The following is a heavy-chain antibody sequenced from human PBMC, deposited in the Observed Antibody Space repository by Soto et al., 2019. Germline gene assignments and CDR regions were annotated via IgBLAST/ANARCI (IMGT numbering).Heavy chain of an antibody. CDR2: ISGSGVGT. CDR1: GFTFDGYA. D-gene: IGHD3-9*01. Sequence: GGSLRLSCAASGFTFDGYAMSWVRQAPEKGLEWLSIISGSGVGTFYADSVKGRFTLSRDTSKNTLYLQMDSLRAEDTAVYYCAKHLSGSFRPFDQWGQGTLVTVS. J-gene: IGHJ4*02. V-gene: IGHV3-23*01. CDR3: AKHLSGSFRPFDQ.